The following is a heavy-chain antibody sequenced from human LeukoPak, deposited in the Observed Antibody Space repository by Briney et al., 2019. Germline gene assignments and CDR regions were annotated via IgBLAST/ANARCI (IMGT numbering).Heavy chain of an antibody. CDR2: SNPSGDST. J-gene: IGHJ3*02. CDR1: GYTFTSYY. V-gene: IGHV1-46*01. Sequence: ASVKVSCKASGYTFTSYYIHWVRQAPGHGLEWLGISNPSGDSTNYAQKFQGRVTMTRDTSTSTVYMDLSSLRSEDTAVYYCARPRVIAIFAFDIWGQGTMVTVSS. D-gene: IGHD2-21*01. CDR3: ARPRVIAIFAFDI.